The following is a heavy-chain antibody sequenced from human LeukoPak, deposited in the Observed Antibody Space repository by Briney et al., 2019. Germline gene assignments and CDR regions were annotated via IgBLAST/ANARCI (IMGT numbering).Heavy chain of an antibody. CDR1: GFPLRTHA. CDR2: IWYDGSIQ. CDR3: ARAGYCSGGSCYGSDY. V-gene: IGHV3-33*08. Sequence: PGGSLRLSCAAYGFPLRTHAMHWVRQAPGKGLEWVAAIWYDGSIQYYADSVKGRFTISRDNSKNTLYLQMDSLRAEDTAVYYCARAGYCSGGSCYGSDYWGQGTLVSVSS. J-gene: IGHJ4*02. D-gene: IGHD2-15*01.